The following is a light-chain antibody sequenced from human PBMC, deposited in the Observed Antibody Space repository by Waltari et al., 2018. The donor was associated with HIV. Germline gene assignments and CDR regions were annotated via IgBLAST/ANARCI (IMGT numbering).Light chain of an antibody. V-gene: IGKV1-39*01. J-gene: IGKJ2*01. CDR2: SAS. CDR1: QTIVDF. CDR3: QQTDSTPYT. Sequence: DIQVTQSPSSLSASVGDRVTITCRTSQTIVDFFNWYQQKPGKVPKLLLNSASNLQGGVPSRFSGSVSGTDFTLTITNLQPEDVATYYCQQTDSTPYTFGQGTKLEIK.